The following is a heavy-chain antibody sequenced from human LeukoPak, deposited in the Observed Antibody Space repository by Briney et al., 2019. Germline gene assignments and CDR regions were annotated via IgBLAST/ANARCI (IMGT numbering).Heavy chain of an antibody. Sequence: SETLSLTCTFSGGSIRVYYWSCIRQPPGKGLEWIGRIYYRGNTNYNPSLKSRVTISVASSKNQFFLRRRSVFAETTVVYYWGRVRVNRGDYGVDPWGQGTLITVSS. CDR1: GGSIRVYY. J-gene: IGHJ5*02. CDR3: GRVRVNRGDYGVDP. CDR2: IYYRGNT. D-gene: IGHD2-21*02. V-gene: IGHV4-59*01.